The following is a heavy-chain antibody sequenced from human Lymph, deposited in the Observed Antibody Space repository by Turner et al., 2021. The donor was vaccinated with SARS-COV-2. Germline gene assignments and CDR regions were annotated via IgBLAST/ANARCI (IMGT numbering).Heavy chain of an antibody. CDR3: ARYASGGYFYYGMDV. J-gene: IGHJ6*02. CDR2: ISYDGSNK. Sequence: QVQLVGSGGGVVQPGRSLRLSCAASGFTFSTYAIYWVRQAPGKGLEWVAVISYDGSNKYYADSVKGRFTISRDNSKNTLYLQMNSLRAEDTAVYYCARYASGGYFYYGMDVWGQGTTVTVSS. D-gene: IGHD3-10*01. V-gene: IGHV3-30*04. CDR1: GFTFSTYA.